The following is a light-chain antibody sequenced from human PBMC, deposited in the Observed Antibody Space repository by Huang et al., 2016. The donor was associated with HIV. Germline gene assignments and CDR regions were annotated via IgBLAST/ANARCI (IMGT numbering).Light chain of an antibody. Sequence: DIQMTQSPSSLSASVGDRVTIPCRATQDIYNYLAWFQQQPGKAPKRLIYGAASLQTGVPSRFSGSGSGTEFTLTINNLQPEDSATYFCLQPKNFHAPTFGQGTKVEIK. CDR2: GAA. CDR3: LQPKNFHAPT. J-gene: IGKJ1*01. V-gene: IGKV1-17*03. CDR1: QDIYNY.